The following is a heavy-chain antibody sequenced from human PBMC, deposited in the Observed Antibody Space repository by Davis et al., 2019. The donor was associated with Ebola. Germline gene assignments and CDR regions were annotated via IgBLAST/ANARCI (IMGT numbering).Heavy chain of an antibody. D-gene: IGHD5-12*01. J-gene: IGHJ4*02. V-gene: IGHV4-61*08. CDR3: ANDDY. Sequence: MPSETLSLTCTVSGGFVGSTDFYWSWVRQSPGKGLEWIGYVFFSGSATYGPSFDNRATMSIAMSKNQVFLNLTSVNPADTAVYYCANDDYWGQGILVTVSS. CDR2: VFFSGSA. CDR1: GGFVGSTDFY.